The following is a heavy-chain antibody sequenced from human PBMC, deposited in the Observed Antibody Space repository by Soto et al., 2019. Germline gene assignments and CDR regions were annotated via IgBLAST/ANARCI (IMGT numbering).Heavy chain of an antibody. Sequence: QVQLQESGPGLVKPSQTLSLTCTVSGGSISSGGYYWSWIRQHPGKGLEWIGYIYYSGSTYYNPSLESRVTITVDTSKNQFSLKLSSVTAADTAVYYCARVDSSGYYINPNFDYWGQGTLVTVSS. CDR3: ARVDSSGYYINPNFDY. D-gene: IGHD3-22*01. CDR1: GGSISSGGYY. V-gene: IGHV4-31*03. CDR2: IYYSGST. J-gene: IGHJ4*02.